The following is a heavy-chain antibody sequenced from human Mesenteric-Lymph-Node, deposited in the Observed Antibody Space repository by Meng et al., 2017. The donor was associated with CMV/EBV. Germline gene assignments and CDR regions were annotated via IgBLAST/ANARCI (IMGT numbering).Heavy chain of an antibody. V-gene: IGHV3-21*01. CDR3: GRDPHDFWSGKNWCDS. CDR1: GFTFSSYS. CDR2: ISSSSSYI. Sequence: GESLKISCAASGFTFSSYSMNWVRQAPGKGLEWVSSISSSSSYIYYADSVKGRFTISRDNAKNSLYLQMNSLRPEDTAVYYCGRDPHDFWSGKNWCDSWGQGTLVTVSS. D-gene: IGHD3-3*01. J-gene: IGHJ5*01.